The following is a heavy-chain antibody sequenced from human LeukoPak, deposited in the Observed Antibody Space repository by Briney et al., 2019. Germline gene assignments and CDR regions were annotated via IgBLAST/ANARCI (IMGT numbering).Heavy chain of an antibody. CDR2: ISSSGSTI. J-gene: IGHJ6*03. CDR3: ARSQVGGYYYYMDV. V-gene: IGHV3-48*04. Sequence: QPGGSLRFSCAASGFTFSSYWMNWVRQAPGKGLEWVSYISSSGSTIYYADSVKGRFTISRDNAKNSLYLQMNSLRAEDTAVYYCARSQVGGYYYYMDVWGKGTTVTVSS. CDR1: GFTFSSYW. D-gene: IGHD3-16*01.